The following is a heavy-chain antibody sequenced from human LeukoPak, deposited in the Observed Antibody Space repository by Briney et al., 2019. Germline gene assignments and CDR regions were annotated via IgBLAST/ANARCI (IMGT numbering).Heavy chain of an antibody. D-gene: IGHD3-10*01. V-gene: IGHV4-34*01. Sequence: PSETLSPTCAVYGGSFSGYYWSWIRQPPGKGLEWIGEINHSGSTNYNPSLKSRVTISVDTSKNQFSLRLSSVTAADTAVYYCAIGGSGSQVDYWGQGTLVTVSS. CDR2: INHSGST. CDR3: AIGGSGSQVDY. CDR1: GGSFSGYY. J-gene: IGHJ4*02.